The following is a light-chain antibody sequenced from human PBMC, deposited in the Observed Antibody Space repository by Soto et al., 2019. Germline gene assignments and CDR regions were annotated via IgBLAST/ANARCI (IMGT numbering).Light chain of an antibody. Sequence: QSVLTQSSSASASLGSSVKLTCTLSSGHSSYIIAWHHQQPGKAPRYLMKLEGSGSYNKGSGVPDRFSGSSSGADRYLTISNLQFEDEANYYCETWDSNTRVFGGATKVTVL. J-gene: IGLJ2*01. CDR3: ETWDSNTRV. CDR2: LEGSGSY. V-gene: IGLV4-60*02. CDR1: SGHSSYI.